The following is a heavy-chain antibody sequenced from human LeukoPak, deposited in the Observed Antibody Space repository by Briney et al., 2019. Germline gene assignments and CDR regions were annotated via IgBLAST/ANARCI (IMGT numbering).Heavy chain of an antibody. J-gene: IGHJ4*02. CDR1: GFTFSSYD. D-gene: IGHD1-26*01. Sequence: GGSLRLSCAASGFTFSSYDMSWVRQAPGKGLEWVSVASGGGNNIYYADSVKGRFTISRDNSKNTLYLQMNSLRVEDTAVYYCAKVVTGGTYWGPFDYWGQGSLVTVSS. V-gene: IGHV3-23*01. CDR2: ASGGGNNI. CDR3: AKVVTGGTYWGPFDY.